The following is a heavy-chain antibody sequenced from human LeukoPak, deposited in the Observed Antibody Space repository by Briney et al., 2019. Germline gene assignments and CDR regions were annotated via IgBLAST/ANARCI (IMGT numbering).Heavy chain of an antibody. V-gene: IGHV3-23*01. CDR2: ISGSGGST. Sequence: GGSLRLSCAASGFTFSSYAMSWVRQAPGKGLEWVSAISGSGGSTYYADSVEGRFTISRDNSKNTLYLQMNSLRAEDTAVYYCASPYYDILTGYSNAFDIWGQGTMVTVSS. J-gene: IGHJ3*02. CDR3: ASPYYDILTGYSNAFDI. D-gene: IGHD3-9*01. CDR1: GFTFSSYA.